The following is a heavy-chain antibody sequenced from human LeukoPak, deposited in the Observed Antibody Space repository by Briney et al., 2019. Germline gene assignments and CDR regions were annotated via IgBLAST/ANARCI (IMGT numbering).Heavy chain of an antibody. Sequence: PGGSLRLSCAASGFTFSDHYMDWARQAPGKGLEWVSSISSSSSFRYYADSVKGRFTISRDNAKNSLYLQMNSLRAEDTAVYYCARESSGYFYWGQGTLVTVSS. CDR1: GFTFSDHY. D-gene: IGHD3-22*01. CDR2: ISSSSSFR. CDR3: ARESSGYFY. J-gene: IGHJ4*02. V-gene: IGHV3-21*01.